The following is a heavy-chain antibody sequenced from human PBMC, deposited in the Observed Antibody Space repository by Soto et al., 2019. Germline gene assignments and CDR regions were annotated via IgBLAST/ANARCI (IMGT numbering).Heavy chain of an antibody. Sequence: GGSLRLSCAAYGFTLGDYYMSWIRQAPGKGLEWVSYISSSGNTIYYADSVNGRFTISRDNAKNSLYLQMNSLRAEETAVYYCARGRADLDCWGQGTLVTVSS. CDR2: ISSSGNTI. V-gene: IGHV3-11*01. CDR3: ARGRADLDC. J-gene: IGHJ4*02. CDR1: GFTLGDYY.